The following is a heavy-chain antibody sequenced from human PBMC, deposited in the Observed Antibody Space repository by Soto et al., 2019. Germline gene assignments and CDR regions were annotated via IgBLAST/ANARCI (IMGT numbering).Heavy chain of an antibody. V-gene: IGHV4-59*01. J-gene: IGHJ4*02. CDR1: GGSISSYY. CDR2: IYHTGST. Sequence: VQLQESGPGLVKPSETLSLTCTVSGGSISSYYWSWIRQPPGKGLEWIGYIYHTGSTNYNPSLKSRITLSADTSKNQFSLKLSSVTAADTAMYYCARVDSSGSYFDHWGQGTLVTVSS. D-gene: IGHD3-22*01. CDR3: ARVDSSGSYFDH.